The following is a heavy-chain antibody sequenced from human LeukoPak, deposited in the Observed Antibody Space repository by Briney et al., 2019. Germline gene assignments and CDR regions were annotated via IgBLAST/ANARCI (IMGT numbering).Heavy chain of an antibody. Sequence: PGGSLRLSCAASGFTFSSYSMNWVRQAPGKGLEWVSYISSSSSTIYYADSVKGRFTISRDNAKNSLYLQMNSLRAEDTAIYYCAKAYGSGSYYPDYWGQGTLVTVSS. CDR3: AKAYGSGSYYPDY. J-gene: IGHJ4*02. D-gene: IGHD3-10*01. CDR2: ISSSSSTI. CDR1: GFTFSSYS. V-gene: IGHV3-48*01.